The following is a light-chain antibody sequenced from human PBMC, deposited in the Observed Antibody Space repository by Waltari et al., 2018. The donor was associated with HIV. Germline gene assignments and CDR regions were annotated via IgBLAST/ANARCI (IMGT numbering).Light chain of an antibody. Sequence: QSALPQPPSASGSPGQSLTISCTGTSSAAGVSNYISWYQQHPGKAPKLMIFGVNKRPSGVPDRFSGSKSGNTASLTVSGLQAEDEAVYYCCSYAGSDVVFGGGTKLTVL. CDR2: GVN. CDR1: SSAAGVSNY. V-gene: IGLV2-8*01. J-gene: IGLJ2*01. CDR3: CSYAGSDVV.